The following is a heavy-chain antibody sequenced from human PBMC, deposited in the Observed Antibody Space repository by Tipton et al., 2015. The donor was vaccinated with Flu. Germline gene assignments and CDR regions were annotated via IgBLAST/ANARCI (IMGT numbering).Heavy chain of an antibody. D-gene: IGHD2-15*01. CDR3: ARDKRAATFPNDAFDI. CDR2: ISYSYSI. V-gene: IGHV3-11*01. Sequence: SLRLSCTASGFTFSDYYMSWIRQAPGKGLEWISYISYSYSIYYADSAQGRFTISRDNAKNSLYLQMNSLRADDTAMYYCARDKRAATFPNDAFDIWGQGPMVTVSS. CDR1: GFTFSDYY. J-gene: IGHJ3*02.